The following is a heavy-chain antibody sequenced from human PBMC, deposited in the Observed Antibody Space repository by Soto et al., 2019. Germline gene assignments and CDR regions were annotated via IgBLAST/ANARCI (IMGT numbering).Heavy chain of an antibody. CDR3: ARDGGLAYFNY. V-gene: IGHV4-4*08. CDR2: IYSSGSA. D-gene: IGHD3-16*01. J-gene: IGHJ4*02. Sequence: SETLSLTCTVSGGSISSYYWTWIRQPPGKGLEWIGYIYSSGSAGYNPSLKSRVTMLVDTSKNQFSLKLSSVTAADTAVYYCARDGGLAYFNYWGQGALVTVSS. CDR1: GGSISSYY.